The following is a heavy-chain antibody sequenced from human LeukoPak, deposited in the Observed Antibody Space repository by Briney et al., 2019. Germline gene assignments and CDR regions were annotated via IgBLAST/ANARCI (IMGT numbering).Heavy chain of an antibody. CDR1: GFRFSDYW. V-gene: IGHV3-7*01. D-gene: IGHD3-10*01. J-gene: IGHJ5*02. CDR3: ARYYYGSGTSFDP. Sequence: GGSLRLSCAASGFRFSDYWMSWVRQAPGKGLEWVANIKTDGSDKHYVDSVKGRFTISRDNGKNSLYLQMSGLRADDTAVYYCARYYYGSGTSFDPWGQGTLVTVSS. CDR2: IKTDGSDK.